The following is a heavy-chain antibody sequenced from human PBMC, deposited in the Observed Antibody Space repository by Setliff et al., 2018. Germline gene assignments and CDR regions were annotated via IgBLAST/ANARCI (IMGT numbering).Heavy chain of an antibody. V-gene: IGHV4-39*07. D-gene: IGHD2-2*01. CDR2: ILFSGDT. CDR3: ARGRMRGSCSGPSCTYDPFDI. Sequence: SETLSLTCTVSGGSIINSYYWSWIRQPAGKGLEWIGRILFSGDTYYNPSLNSRVTISADTSKNQFSLILRSVTAADTAVYYCARGRMRGSCSGPSCTYDPFDIWGQGTPVTVS. J-gene: IGHJ3*02. CDR1: GGSIINSYY.